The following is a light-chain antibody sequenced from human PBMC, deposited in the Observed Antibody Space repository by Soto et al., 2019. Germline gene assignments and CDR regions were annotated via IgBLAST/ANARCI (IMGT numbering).Light chain of an antibody. V-gene: IGKV3-20*01. CDR2: ATS. Sequence: EIVLTQSPGALSLSPGERATLSCRASQSVSSGYLAWYQQKPGQAPRLLIFATSHRATGIPDRFSGSGSGTDFTLTISRLEPEDVAVYYCQQYGSSPPITFGQGTRLEIK. CDR1: QSVSSGY. CDR3: QQYGSSPPIT. J-gene: IGKJ5*01.